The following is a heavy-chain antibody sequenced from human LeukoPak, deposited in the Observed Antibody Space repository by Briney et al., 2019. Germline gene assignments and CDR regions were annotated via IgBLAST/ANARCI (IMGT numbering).Heavy chain of an antibody. CDR2: IYSGGST. CDR3: ARSPPGIAVAGTKEGAFDI. CDR1: GFTVSSNY. D-gene: IGHD6-19*01. Sequence: PGGSLRLSCAASGFTVSSNYMSWVRQAPGKGLEWVSVIYSGGSTYYADSVKGRFTISRDNSKNTLYLQMNSLRAEDTAVYYCARSPPGIAVAGTKEGAFDIWGQGTMVTVSS. J-gene: IGHJ3*02. V-gene: IGHV3-53*01.